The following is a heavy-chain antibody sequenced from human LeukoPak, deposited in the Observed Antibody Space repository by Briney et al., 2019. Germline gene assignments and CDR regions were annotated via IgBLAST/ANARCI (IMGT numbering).Heavy chain of an antibody. CDR3: ARDRYYDSSGLIGY. V-gene: IGHV3-11*01. J-gene: IGHJ4*02. CDR1: GFTFSDYY. Sequence: GGSLRLSCAASGFTFSDYYMSWIRLAPGKGLEWVSYISSSGSTIYYADSVKGRFTISRDNAKNSLYLQMNSPRAEDTAVYYCARDRYYDSSGLIGYWGQGTLVTVSS. CDR2: ISSSGSTI. D-gene: IGHD3-22*01.